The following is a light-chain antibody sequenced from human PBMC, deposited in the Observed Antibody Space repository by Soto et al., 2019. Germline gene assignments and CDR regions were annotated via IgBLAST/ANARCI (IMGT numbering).Light chain of an antibody. Sequence: ETVLTQSPATLSLSPGERATLSCRASQSVTTYLAWYQQKPGQAPRLLIYDASTRATGIPARFSGSGSGTDFTLTISSLEPEDFAVYYCQHRSNWPPYTFGRGTKVDIK. CDR3: QHRSNWPPYT. CDR2: DAS. V-gene: IGKV3-11*01. J-gene: IGKJ2*01. CDR1: QSVTTY.